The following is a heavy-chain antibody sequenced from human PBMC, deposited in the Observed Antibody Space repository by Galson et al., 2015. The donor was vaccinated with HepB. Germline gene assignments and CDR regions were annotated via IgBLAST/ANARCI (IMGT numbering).Heavy chain of an antibody. CDR1: GYTFTSYA. CDR2: INAGNANT. D-gene: IGHD2-2*01. V-gene: IGHV1-3*01. J-gene: IGHJ3*02. CDR3: ARVSCTSTSCHLNDAFDI. Sequence: SVKVSCKASGYTFTSYAMHWVRQAPGQRLEWMGWINAGNANTKYSQKFQGRVTITRDTSASTAYMELSSLRSEDTAVYYCARVSCTSTSCHLNDAFDIWGQGTMVTVSS.